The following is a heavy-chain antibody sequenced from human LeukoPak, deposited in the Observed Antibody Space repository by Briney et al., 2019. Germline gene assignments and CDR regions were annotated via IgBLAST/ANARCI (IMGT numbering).Heavy chain of an antibody. CDR2: INYSGHT. Sequence: PSETLSLTCTVSGVSISSSSSYWGWIRQPPGKGLESIGSINYSGHTYYTPSLKSRVTISVDTSKNQFSLTVRSVTAADTAVYYCARGSYGDYVTDYWGQGTLVTVSS. CDR1: GVSISSSSSY. V-gene: IGHV4-39*07. D-gene: IGHD4-17*01. CDR3: ARGSYGDYVTDY. J-gene: IGHJ4*02.